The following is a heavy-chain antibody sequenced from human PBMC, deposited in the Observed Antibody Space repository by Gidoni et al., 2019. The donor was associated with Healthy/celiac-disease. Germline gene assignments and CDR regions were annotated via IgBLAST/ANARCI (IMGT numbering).Heavy chain of an antibody. CDR3: ARIYSSSSYWFDP. V-gene: IGHV5-51*01. CDR2: IYPGDSDT. Sequence: EVQLVQSGAEVKQPGASLTISCKVSGYSFTSYWIGWVRQMPGKGLEWMGIIYPGDSDTRYSPSFQGQVTISADKSISTAYLQWSSLKASDTAMYYCARIYSSSSYWFDPWGQGTLVTVSS. J-gene: IGHJ5*02. D-gene: IGHD6-6*01. CDR1: GYSFTSYW.